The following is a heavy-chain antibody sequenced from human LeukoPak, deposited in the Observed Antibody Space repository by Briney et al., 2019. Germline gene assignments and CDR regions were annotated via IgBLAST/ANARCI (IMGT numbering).Heavy chain of an antibody. CDR2: ITGSSDAT. CDR3: AXKXSYXAGDCFPYFFDY. CDR1: GFTFSSYV. J-gene: IGHJ4*02. V-gene: IGHV3-23*01. Sequence: GGSLRLSCVASGFTFSSYVMTWVRQAPGEGLECVSAITGSSDATYYADSVKGRFTISRDNSKNTLFLQMNSLRAEDTAVYYCAXKXSYXAGDCFPYFFDYWGRGTLVTVSS. D-gene: IGHD2-21*02.